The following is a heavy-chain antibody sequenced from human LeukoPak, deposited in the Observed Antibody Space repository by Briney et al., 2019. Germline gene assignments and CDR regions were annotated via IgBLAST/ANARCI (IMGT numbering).Heavy chain of an antibody. V-gene: IGHV6-1*01. Sequence: SQTLSLTCAISGDSVSSNTATWNWISQSPSRGLEWLGRTYYRSKWYNDYAVSVKSRITVNPDTAKNQFSLQLSSVTPEDTAVYYCARDTGAAISTFDIWGQGTMVTVSS. J-gene: IGHJ3*02. D-gene: IGHD5-24*01. CDR2: TYYRSKWYN. CDR1: GDSVSSNTAT. CDR3: ARDTGAAISTFDI.